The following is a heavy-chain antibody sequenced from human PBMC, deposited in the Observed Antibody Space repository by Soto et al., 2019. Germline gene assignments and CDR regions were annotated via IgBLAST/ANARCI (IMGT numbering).Heavy chain of an antibody. CDR1: GSPINSYY. CDR3: GGSCYNWFDP. Sequence: SETLSLTCTVSGSPINSYYWSWFRQPPGQGLEWVGYVYYTGTTTYNPSLKSRLTISVDASKSHFSLNLRSVSAADPELYCSGGSCYNWFDPWGQGTLVTVSS. D-gene: IGHD2-15*01. J-gene: IGHJ5*02. V-gene: IGHV4-59*08. CDR2: VYYTGTT.